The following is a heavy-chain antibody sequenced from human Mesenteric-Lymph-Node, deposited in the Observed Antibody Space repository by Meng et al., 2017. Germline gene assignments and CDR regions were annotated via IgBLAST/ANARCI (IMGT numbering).Heavy chain of an antibody. CDR2: SSYGGTA. CDR3: AGMVRGVRGYFDY. CDR1: GGSFSSGSSY. J-gene: IGHJ4*02. D-gene: IGHD3-10*01. V-gene: IGHV4-39*07. Sequence: SETLSLTCIVSGGSFSSGSSYWGWIRQPPGKGLEWIGSSSYGGTASYNPSLSSRVTISVDRAKNQFSLKLTSVTAADTAVYYCAGMVRGVRGYFDYWGQGTLVTVSS.